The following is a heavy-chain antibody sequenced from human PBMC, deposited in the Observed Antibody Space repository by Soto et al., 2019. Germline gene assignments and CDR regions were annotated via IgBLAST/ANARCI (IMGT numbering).Heavy chain of an antibody. CDR1: GYTFATHW. J-gene: IGHJ5*02. CDR3: ARLGLTGLDS. CDR2: IYPGDSDT. Sequence: GESLKISCKGSGYTFATHWIAWVRQMPGKGLEWMGIIYPGDSDTRYSPSFQGQVIISADKSFSTAYLQWSSLKASDTAIYFCARLGLTGLDSWGQGTPVTVSS. D-gene: IGHD3-9*01. V-gene: IGHV5-51*01.